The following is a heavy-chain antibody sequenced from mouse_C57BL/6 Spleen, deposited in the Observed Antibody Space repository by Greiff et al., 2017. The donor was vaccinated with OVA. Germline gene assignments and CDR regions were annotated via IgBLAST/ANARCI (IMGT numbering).Heavy chain of an antibody. CDR2: INPSSGYT. CDR1: GYTFTSYT. D-gene: IGHD1-1*01. V-gene: IGHV1-4*01. Sequence: QVQLQQSGAELARPGASVKMSCKASGYTFTSYTMHWVKQRPGQGLEWIGYINPSSGYTKYNQKFKDKATLTADKSSSTAYMQLSSLTSEDSAVYYCARRVTTVVPFDYWGQGTTLTVSS. CDR3: ARRVTTVVPFDY. J-gene: IGHJ2*01.